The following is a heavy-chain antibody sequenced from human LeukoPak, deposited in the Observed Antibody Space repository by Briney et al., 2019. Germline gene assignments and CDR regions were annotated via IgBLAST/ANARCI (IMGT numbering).Heavy chain of an antibody. J-gene: IGHJ6*04. D-gene: IGHD3-10*01. CDR1: GGSINSGDYY. Sequence: PSQTLSLTCTVSGGSINSGDYYWSWIRQPPGKGLEWIGYIYYSGSTYYNPSLKSRVTISVDTSKNQFSLKLSSVTAADTAVYYCARGGGLLLWFGELDRYGMDVWGKGTTVTVSS. CDR2: IYYSGST. V-gene: IGHV4-30-4*01. CDR3: ARGGGLLLWFGELDRYGMDV.